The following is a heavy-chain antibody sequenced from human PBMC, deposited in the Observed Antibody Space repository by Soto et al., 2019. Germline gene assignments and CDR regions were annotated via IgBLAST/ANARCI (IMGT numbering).Heavy chain of an antibody. CDR2: ISISSSSYI. CDR1: GFTFSSYS. CDR3: ARDQDCSSTSCPYELTNDYFTYGMDV. Sequence: GGSLRLSCAASGFTFSSYSLNWVRQAPGKGVELVSFISISSSSYIYYADSVKGRFTISRDNAKNSLYLQMNSLRAEDTAVYYCARDQDCSSTSCPYELTNDYFTYGMDVWGQGTTVTVSS. J-gene: IGHJ6*02. V-gene: IGHV3-21*01. D-gene: IGHD2-2*01.